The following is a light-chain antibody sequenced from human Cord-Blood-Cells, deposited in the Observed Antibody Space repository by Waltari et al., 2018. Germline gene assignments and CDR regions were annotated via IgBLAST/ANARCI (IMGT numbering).Light chain of an antibody. V-gene: IGLV2-11*01. J-gene: IGLJ1*01. CDR1: STDVGCYNY. CDR2: DVS. CDR3: CSYAGSYTFV. Sequence: SPLSKPRSVSRHPGQSVTISCTGTSTDVGCYNYVPWYHQHPGKAPKLMSYDVSKRPSGVPDRFSGSKSGNTASLTISGLQAEDEADYYCCSYAGSYTFVFGTGTKVTVL.